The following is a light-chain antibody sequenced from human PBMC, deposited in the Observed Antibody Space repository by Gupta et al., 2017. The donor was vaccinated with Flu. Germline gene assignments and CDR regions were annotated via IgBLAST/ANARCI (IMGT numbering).Light chain of an antibody. CDR2: EDS. V-gene: IGLV3-10*01. CDR1: ALPKKY. Sequence: SYELIQPPSVPVSPGQTARITCSGDALPKKYAYWYQQKSGQAPVLVIYEDSKRPSGIPARFSASSSGTMASLTISEAQVEDEADYYCFSTDSSGDHRVFGGGTKLTVL. CDR3: FSTDSSGDHRV. J-gene: IGLJ3*02.